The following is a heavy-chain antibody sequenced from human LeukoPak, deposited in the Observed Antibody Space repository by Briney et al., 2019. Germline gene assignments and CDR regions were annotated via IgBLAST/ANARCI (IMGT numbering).Heavy chain of an antibody. CDR2: ISAYNGNT. J-gene: IGHJ1*01. Sequence: ASVKVSCKASGYTFTSYGISWVRQAPGQGLEWMGWISAYNGNTNYAQKFQGRVTMTRNTSISTAYMELSSLRSEDTAVYYCARGREGGSFQHWGQGTLVTVSS. V-gene: IGHV1-18*01. D-gene: IGHD1-26*01. CDR3: ARGREGGSFQH. CDR1: GYTFTSYG.